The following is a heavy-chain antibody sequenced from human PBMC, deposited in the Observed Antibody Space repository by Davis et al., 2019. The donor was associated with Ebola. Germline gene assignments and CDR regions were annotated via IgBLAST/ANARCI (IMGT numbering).Heavy chain of an antibody. V-gene: IGHV3-30*18. CDR1: GFTFSSYG. Sequence: SLKISCAASGFTFSSYGMHWVRQAPGKGLEWVAVISYDGSNKYYPDSVKGRFTISRDNSKNTLYLQMNSLRAEDTAVYYCAKDQKKYSTPFDYWGQGTLVTVSS. CDR3: AKDQKKYSTPFDY. CDR2: ISYDGSNK. J-gene: IGHJ4*02. D-gene: IGHD6-13*01.